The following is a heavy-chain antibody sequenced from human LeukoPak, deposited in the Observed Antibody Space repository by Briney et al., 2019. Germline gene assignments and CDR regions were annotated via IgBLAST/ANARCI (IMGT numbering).Heavy chain of an antibody. J-gene: IGHJ4*02. D-gene: IGHD3-22*01. CDR1: GGSINSYY. CDR2: IYYSGST. V-gene: IGHV4-59*01. Sequence: SETLSLTCTVSGGSINSYYWSWVRQPPGKGLEWIGYIYYSGSTNYNPSLKSRVTISVDTSKNQFSLKLTSVTAADTAVYYCARTRSGYYYYFDYWGQGTLVTVSS. CDR3: ARTRSGYYYYFDY.